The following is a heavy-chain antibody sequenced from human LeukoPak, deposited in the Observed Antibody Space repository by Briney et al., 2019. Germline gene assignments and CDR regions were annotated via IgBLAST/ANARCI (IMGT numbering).Heavy chain of an antibody. CDR3: ARQTSRFNFDY. CDR2: IYSGDST. Sequence: GGSLRLSCAVSGFTVSSNYMSWVRQAPGKGLEWVSVIYSGDSTYYAESVKGRFTISRDNSKNTLYLQMNSLRAEDTAVYYCARQTSRFNFDYWGQGTLVTVSS. D-gene: IGHD3-16*01. CDR1: GFTVSSNY. V-gene: IGHV3-66*04. J-gene: IGHJ4*02.